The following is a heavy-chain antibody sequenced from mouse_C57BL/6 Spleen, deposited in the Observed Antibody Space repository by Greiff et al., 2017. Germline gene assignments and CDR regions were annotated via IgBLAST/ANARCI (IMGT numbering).Heavy chain of an antibody. D-gene: IGHD4-1*01. CDR2: INPNNGGT. J-gene: IGHJ1*03. Sequence: EVQLQQSGPELVKPGASVKIPCKASGYTFTDYNMDWVKQSHGKSLEWIGDINPNNGGTIYNQKFKGKATLTVDKSSSTAYMELRSLTSEDTAVYYCARGELTGTEGYFDVWGTGTTVTVSS. V-gene: IGHV1-18*01. CDR3: ARGELTGTEGYFDV. CDR1: GYTFTDYN.